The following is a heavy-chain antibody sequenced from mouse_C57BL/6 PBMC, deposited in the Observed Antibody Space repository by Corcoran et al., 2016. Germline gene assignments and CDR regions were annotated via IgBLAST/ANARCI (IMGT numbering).Heavy chain of an antibody. J-gene: IGHJ3*01. V-gene: IGHV1-81*01. Sequence: QVQLQRSGAGLARPGAPGELSGKASGYTFTSYGISWVKQRTGQGRGWIGEIYPRSGNTYYNEKFKGKATLTADKSSSTAYLELRRLTSEDAAVYVCACGSSPAWFAYWGQGTLVTVSA. CDR3: ACGSSPAWFAY. CDR2: IYPRSGNT. D-gene: IGHD1-1*01. CDR1: GYTFTSYG.